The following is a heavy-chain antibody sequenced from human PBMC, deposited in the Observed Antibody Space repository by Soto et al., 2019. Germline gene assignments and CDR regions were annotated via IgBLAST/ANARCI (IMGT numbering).Heavy chain of an antibody. V-gene: IGHV4-34*01. CDR2: INHSGST. CDR1: GGSLSGYY. D-gene: IGHD6-13*01. CDR3: ARGRWGYGSGYSSSWYGQAFDI. Sequence: SETLSLTCAVYGGSLSGYYWSWIRQPPGKGLEWIGEINHSGSTNYNPSLKSRVTISVDTSKNQFSLKLSSVPAADTAVYYCARGRWGYGSGYSSSWYGQAFDIWGQGTMVTVSS. J-gene: IGHJ3*02.